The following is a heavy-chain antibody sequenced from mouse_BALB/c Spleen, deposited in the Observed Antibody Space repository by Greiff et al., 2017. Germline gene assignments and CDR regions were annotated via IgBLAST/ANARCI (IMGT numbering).Heavy chain of an antibody. V-gene: IGHV1-5*01. J-gene: IGHJ2*01. D-gene: IGHD1-1*01. CDR3: TRVYGSSYNYFDY. CDR2: IYPGNSDT. Sequence: VQLQQSGTVLARPGASVKMSCKASGYSFTSYWKHWVKQRPGQGLEWIGAIYPGNSDTSYNQKFKGKAKLTAVTSASTAYMELSSLTNEDSAVYYCTRVYGSSYNYFDYWGQGTTLTVSS. CDR1: GYSFTSYW.